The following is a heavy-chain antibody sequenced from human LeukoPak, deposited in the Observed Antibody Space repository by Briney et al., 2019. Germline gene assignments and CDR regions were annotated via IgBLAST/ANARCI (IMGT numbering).Heavy chain of an antibody. J-gene: IGHJ3*02. Sequence: PGGSLRLSCAASGFMHWVRQAPGKGLEWVAFIRYDGSNKYYADSVKGRFTISRDNSKNTLYLQMNSLRAEDTAVYYCAKDQSPGAFDIWGQGTMVTVSS. CDR3: AKDQSPGAFDI. V-gene: IGHV3-30*02. CDR2: IRYDGSNK. CDR1: GF.